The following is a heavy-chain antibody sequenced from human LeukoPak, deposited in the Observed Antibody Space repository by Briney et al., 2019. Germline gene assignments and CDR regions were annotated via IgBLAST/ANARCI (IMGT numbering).Heavy chain of an antibody. D-gene: IGHD1-1*01. Sequence: PGGSLRLSCAASGFPLSSYSINWFPQAPGKGLEWVAYISASGSNIYYVDSVMGRFTVSRDNPKSSLFLQMNSPRAEDTAVYYCARVKGTYFDYWGQGALVTVSS. CDR1: GFPLSSYS. CDR3: ARVKGTYFDY. J-gene: IGHJ4*02. V-gene: IGHV3-48*01. CDR2: ISASGSNI.